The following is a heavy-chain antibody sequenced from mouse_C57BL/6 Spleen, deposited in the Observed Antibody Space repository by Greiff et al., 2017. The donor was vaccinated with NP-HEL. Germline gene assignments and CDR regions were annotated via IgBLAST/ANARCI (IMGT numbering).Heavy chain of an antibody. CDR1: GFTFSDYY. Sequence: EVKLMESEGGLVQPGSSMKLSCTASGFTFSDYYMAWVRQVPEKGLEWVANINYDGSSTYYLDSLKSRFIISRDNAKNILYLLMSSLKSEDTATYYCARDGYDGYYVGYFDVWGTGTTVTVSS. D-gene: IGHD2-3*01. CDR2: INYDGSST. J-gene: IGHJ1*03. V-gene: IGHV5-16*01. CDR3: ARDGYDGYYVGYFDV.